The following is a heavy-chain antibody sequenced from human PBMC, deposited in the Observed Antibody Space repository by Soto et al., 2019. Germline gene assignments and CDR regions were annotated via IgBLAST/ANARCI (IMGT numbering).Heavy chain of an antibody. V-gene: IGHV4-39*01. CDR1: GGSISSSSYY. Sequence: QLQLQESGPGLVKPSETLSLTCTVSGGSISSSSYYWGWIRQPPGKGLEWIGSIYYSGSTYYNPSRKSRVTISVDTFTNQFSLKLSSVTAADTAVYYCARHTPAISISDHWGQGTLVTVSS. J-gene: IGHJ4*02. D-gene: IGHD3-3*01. CDR3: ARHTPAISISDH. CDR2: IYYSGST.